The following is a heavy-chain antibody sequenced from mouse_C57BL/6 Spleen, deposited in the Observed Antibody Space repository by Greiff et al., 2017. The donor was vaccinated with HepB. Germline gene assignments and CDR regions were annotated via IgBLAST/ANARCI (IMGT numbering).Heavy chain of an antibody. J-gene: IGHJ3*01. D-gene: IGHD4-1*01. Sequence: VQLQQSGPELVKPGASVKISCKASGYTFTDYYMNWVKQSHGKSLEWIGDINPNNGGTSYNQKFKGKATLTVDKSSSPAYMELRSLTSEDSAVYYCASGNWVPFAYWGQGTLVTVSA. CDR3: ASGNWVPFAY. CDR2: INPNNGGT. V-gene: IGHV1-26*01. CDR1: GYTFTDYY.